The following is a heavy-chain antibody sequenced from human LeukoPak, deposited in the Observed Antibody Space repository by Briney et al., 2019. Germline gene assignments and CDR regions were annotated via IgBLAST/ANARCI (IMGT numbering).Heavy chain of an antibody. D-gene: IGHD6-13*01. CDR3: TRSIAAAGTSFDY. J-gene: IGHJ4*02. CDR2: IRSKAYGGTT. Sequence: GGSLRLSCTASGFTFRDYAMSWFRQAPGRGLEWVGFIRSKAYGGTTEYAASVKGRFTISRDDSKSIAYLQMNSLKTEDTAVYYCTRSIAAAGTSFDYWGQGTLVTVSS. V-gene: IGHV3-49*03. CDR1: GFTFRDYA.